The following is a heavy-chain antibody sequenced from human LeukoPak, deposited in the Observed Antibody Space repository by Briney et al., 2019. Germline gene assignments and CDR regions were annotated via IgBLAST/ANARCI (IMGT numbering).Heavy chain of an antibody. V-gene: IGHV3-21*01. Sequence: GGSLRLSCAASGFTFSSYSMNWVRQAPGKGLEWVSSISSSSSYIYYADSVKGRFTISRDNAKNSLYLQMNSLRAEDTAVYYCARELREHGVFDIWGQGTMVTVSS. D-gene: IGHD1-26*01. J-gene: IGHJ3*02. CDR3: ARELREHGVFDI. CDR1: GFTFSSYS. CDR2: ISSSSSYI.